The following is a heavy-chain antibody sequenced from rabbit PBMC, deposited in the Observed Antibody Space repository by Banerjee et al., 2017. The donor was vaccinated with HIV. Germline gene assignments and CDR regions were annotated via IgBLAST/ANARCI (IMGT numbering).Heavy chain of an antibody. V-gene: IGHV1S40*01. CDR3: ARDTGTSFSSYGMDL. CDR1: GFSFSSSDY. Sequence: QSLEESGGDLVNPGASLTLTCTASGFSFSSSDYMCWVRQAPGKGLEWISCIAGDSSGFTYSATWAKGRFTCSKTSSTTVTLQMTSLTVADTATYFCARDTGTSFSSYGMDLWGPGTLVTVS. J-gene: IGHJ6*01. CDR2: IAGDSSGFT. D-gene: IGHD7-1*01.